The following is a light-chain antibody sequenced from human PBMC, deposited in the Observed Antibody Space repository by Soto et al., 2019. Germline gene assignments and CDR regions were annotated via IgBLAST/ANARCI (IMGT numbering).Light chain of an antibody. CDR3: MIWHSSAWV. CDR2: YKSDSDK. V-gene: IGLV5-45*03. CDR1: SGINVGTYR. J-gene: IGLJ3*02. Sequence: QLVLTQPSSLSASPGASASLTCTLRSGINVGTYRIYWYQQKPGSPPQYLLRYKSDSDKQQGSGVPSRFSGSKDASANAGILLISGLQSEDEADYYCMIWHSSAWVFDGGTKLTVL.